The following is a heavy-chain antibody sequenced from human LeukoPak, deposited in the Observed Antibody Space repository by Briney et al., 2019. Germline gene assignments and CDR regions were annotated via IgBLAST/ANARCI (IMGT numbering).Heavy chain of an antibody. CDR2: IYPGDSDT. V-gene: IGHV5-51*01. CDR3: GRIPAAGSLKGSFDI. CDR1: GYSFTSNW. Sequence: GESLKISCKGSGYSFTSNWIGWVRQMPGKGLEWTGIIYPGDSDTTYSPSFQGQVTISADKSISTAYLQWSSLKASDSAMYYCGRIPAAGSLKGSFDIWGQGTMVTVSS. J-gene: IGHJ3*02. D-gene: IGHD6-13*01.